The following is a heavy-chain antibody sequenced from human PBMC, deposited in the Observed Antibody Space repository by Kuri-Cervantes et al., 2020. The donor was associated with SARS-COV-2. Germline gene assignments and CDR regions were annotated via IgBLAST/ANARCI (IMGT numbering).Heavy chain of an antibody. Sequence: GGSLRLSCAASGFTFSDYYMTWIRQAPGKGLEWVSYISNSGSYTNYADSVKGRFTISRDNAKNSLYLQMSSLRGDDTAVYYCARVGFGDYEIDYWGQGTLVTVSS. J-gene: IGHJ4*02. CDR2: ISNSGSYT. CDR3: ARVGFGDYEIDY. V-gene: IGHV3-11*06. CDR1: GFTFSDYY. D-gene: IGHD4-17*01.